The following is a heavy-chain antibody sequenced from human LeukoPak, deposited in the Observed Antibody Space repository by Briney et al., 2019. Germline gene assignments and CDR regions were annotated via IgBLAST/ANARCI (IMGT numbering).Heavy chain of an antibody. CDR2: ISGNGGST. CDR1: GFTFSNYS. V-gene: IGHV3-23*01. CDR3: AKDRSSSTSRSNY. D-gene: IGHD2-2*01. J-gene: IGHJ4*02. Sequence: GGSLRLSCAASGFTFSNYSLTWVRQAPGKGLEWVSGISGNGGSTSYADSVKGRFTISRDNSKNTLYLQMNSLRAEDTVVYYCAKDRSSSTSRSNYWGQGTLVTVSS.